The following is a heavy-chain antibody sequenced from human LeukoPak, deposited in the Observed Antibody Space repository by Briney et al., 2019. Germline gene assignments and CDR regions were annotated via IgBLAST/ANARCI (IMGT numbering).Heavy chain of an antibody. J-gene: IGHJ4*02. CDR1: GYTFTSYD. CDR3: ATSGRELLPLDY. V-gene: IGHV1-2*02. Sequence: ASVKVSCKASGYTFTSYDINWVRQATGQGLEWMGWMNPNSGGTNYAQKFQGRVTMTRDTSISTAYMELSRLRSEDTAVYYCATSGRELLPLDYWGQGTLVTVSS. CDR2: MNPNSGGT. D-gene: IGHD1-26*01.